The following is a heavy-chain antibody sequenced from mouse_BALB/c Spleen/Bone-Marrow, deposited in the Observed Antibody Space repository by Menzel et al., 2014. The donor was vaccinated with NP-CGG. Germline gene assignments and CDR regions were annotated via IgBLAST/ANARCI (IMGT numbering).Heavy chain of an antibody. D-gene: IGHD2-5*01. Sequence: EVKVVEPGGALVKPGGSLKLTCAASGFTFSNYAMSWVRQSPEKRLEWVAEISNGGNYTYYPDTVTGRFTISRDNAKNTLYLEMSSLRSEDTAMYYCSRNSNYSFDYWGQGTTLTVSS. CDR1: GFTFSNYA. J-gene: IGHJ2*01. CDR3: SRNSNYSFDY. V-gene: IGHV5-9-4*01. CDR2: ISNGGNYT.